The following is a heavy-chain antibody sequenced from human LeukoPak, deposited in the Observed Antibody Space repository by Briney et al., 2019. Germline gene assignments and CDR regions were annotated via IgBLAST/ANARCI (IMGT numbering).Heavy chain of an antibody. Sequence: SQTLSLTCAISGDSVSSNSAGWNWIRQSPSRGLEWLGRTYYRSKWYTHYAVSVTGRITINPDTSKNQFSLHLNSVTPDDTAVYYCTRDPDYAGDCAWFDPWGQGTLVTVSS. V-gene: IGHV6-1*01. CDR2: TYYRSKWYT. J-gene: IGHJ5*02. D-gene: IGHD4-23*01. CDR1: GDSVSSNSAG. CDR3: TRDPDYAGDCAWFDP.